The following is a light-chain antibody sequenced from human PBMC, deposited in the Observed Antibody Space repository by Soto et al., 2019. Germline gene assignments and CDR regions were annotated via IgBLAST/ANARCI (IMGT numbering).Light chain of an antibody. J-gene: IGLJ2*01. CDR1: SGSVANNY. CDR3: QSYDSDNRGV. CDR2: EDN. V-gene: IGLV6-57*02. Sequence: NFMLTQPQSVSESPGKTVTISCTGSSGSVANNYVQWYQQRPGSVPTTVIYEDNRRPSGVPERFSGSVDSSSNSASLTISGLKPEDEADYYCQSYDSDNRGVFGGGTKVTV.